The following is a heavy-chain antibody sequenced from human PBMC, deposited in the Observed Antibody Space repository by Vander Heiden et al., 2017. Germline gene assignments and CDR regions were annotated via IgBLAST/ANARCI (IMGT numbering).Heavy chain of an antibody. Sequence: QEQLVQSGAEVKKPGSSVKVSCKASGGPFSSYAISWVRQAPGQGLEWMGGIIPIFGTANYAQKFQGRVTITADESTSTAYMELSSLRSEDTAVYYCASHSLRKTQYYYDSSGYYGYWGQGTLVTVSS. V-gene: IGHV1-69*01. CDR1: GGPFSSYA. CDR2: IIPIFGTA. J-gene: IGHJ4*02. CDR3: ASHSLRKTQYYYDSSGYYGY. D-gene: IGHD3-22*01.